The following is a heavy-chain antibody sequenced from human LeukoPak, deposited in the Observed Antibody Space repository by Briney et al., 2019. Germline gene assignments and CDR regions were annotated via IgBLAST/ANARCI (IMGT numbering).Heavy chain of an antibody. V-gene: IGHV3-74*01. Sequence: PGRSLRLSCAASGFTFSSYWMHWVRQAPGKGLVWVSRINSDGSSTSYADSVKGRFTISRDNAENTLYLQMNSLRAEDTAVYYCAREAYGDYYFDYWGQGTLSPSPQ. CDR3: AREAYGDYYFDY. CDR1: GFTFSSYW. CDR2: INSDGSST. D-gene: IGHD4-17*01. J-gene: IGHJ4*02.